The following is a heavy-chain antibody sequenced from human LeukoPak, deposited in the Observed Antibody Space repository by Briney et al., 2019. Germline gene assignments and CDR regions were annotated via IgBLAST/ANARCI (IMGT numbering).Heavy chain of an antibody. D-gene: IGHD2-8*01. J-gene: IGHJ4*02. CDR2: ISSSSSTI. CDR3: ASEACTNGVCYTHFFDY. CDR1: GFTFSSYS. Sequence: GGSLRLSCAASGFTFSSYSMNWVRQAPGKGLEWVSYISSSSSTIYYADSVKGRFTISRDNAKNSLYLQMNSLRAEDTAVYYCASEACTNGVCYTHFFDYWGQGTLVTVSS. V-gene: IGHV3-48*01.